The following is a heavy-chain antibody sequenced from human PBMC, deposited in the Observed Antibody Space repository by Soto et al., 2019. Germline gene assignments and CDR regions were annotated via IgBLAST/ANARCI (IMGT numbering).Heavy chain of an antibody. V-gene: IGHV4-59*08. J-gene: IGHJ6*02. CDR2: IYYSGST. Sequence: SETLSLTCTVSGGSISSYYWSWIRQPPGKGLEWIGYIYYSGSTNYNPSLKSRVTISVDTSKNQFSLKLSSVTAADTAVYYCVRQKVGYCGGDCYSTFHYYGMDVWGQGTTVTVSS. CDR3: VRQKVGYCGGDCYSTFHYYGMDV. D-gene: IGHD2-21*02. CDR1: GGSISSYY.